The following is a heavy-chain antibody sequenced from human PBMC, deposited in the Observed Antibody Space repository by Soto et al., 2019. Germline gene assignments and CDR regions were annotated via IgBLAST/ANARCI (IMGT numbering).Heavy chain of an antibody. CDR2: IYTSGST. D-gene: IGHD2-2*01. CDR3: ATELYQQNDAFDI. Sequence: PXETLSLTCTVSGCSISSYYWSWIRQPAGKGLEWIGRIYTSGSTNYNPSLKSRVTMSVDTSKNQFSLKLSSVTAADTAVYYCATELYQQNDAFDIWGQGTMVTVSS. V-gene: IGHV4-4*07. J-gene: IGHJ3*02. CDR1: GCSISSYY.